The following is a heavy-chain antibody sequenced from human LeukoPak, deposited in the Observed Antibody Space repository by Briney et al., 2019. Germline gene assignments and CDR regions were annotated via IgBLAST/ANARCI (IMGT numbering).Heavy chain of an antibody. Sequence: SETLSLTCTVSGGSISSGGYYWSWIRQHPGKGLEWIGYIYYSGSTYYNPSLKSRVTISVDTSKNQFSLKLSSVTAADTAVYYCAQSKYRNDDYYYGMDVWGQGTTVTVSS. CDR2: IYYSGST. CDR3: AQSKYRNDDYYYGMDV. J-gene: IGHJ6*02. D-gene: IGHD2/OR15-2a*01. CDR1: GGSISSGGYY. V-gene: IGHV4-31*03.